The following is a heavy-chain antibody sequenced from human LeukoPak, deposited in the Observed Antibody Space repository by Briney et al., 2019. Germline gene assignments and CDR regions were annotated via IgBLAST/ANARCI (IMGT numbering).Heavy chain of an antibody. CDR2: INPNNDGT. D-gene: IGHD1-1*01. J-gene: IGHJ4*02. CDR3: ARDLQWNLWY. CDR1: GYTFTDYY. V-gene: IGHV1-2*02. Sequence: GASVKVSCKASGYTFTDYYIHWVRQAPGQGLEWMGWINPNNDGTNYAQNFQGRVTMTRDTSISTAYMELSRLRSDDTAVYYCARDLQWNLWYWGQGTLVTVSS.